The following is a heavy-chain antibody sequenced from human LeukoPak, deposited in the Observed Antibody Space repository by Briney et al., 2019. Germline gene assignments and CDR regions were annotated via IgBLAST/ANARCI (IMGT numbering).Heavy chain of an antibody. CDR3: AKEDRSSSYFDY. V-gene: IGHV3-23*01. Sequence: GGSLRLSCAASGLTFTSYWMSWVRQAPGKGLEWVSAISGSGGSTYYADSVKGRFTISRDNSKNTLYLQMNSLRAEDTAVYYCAKEDRSSSYFDYWGQGTLVTVSS. J-gene: IGHJ4*02. CDR1: GLTFTSYW. D-gene: IGHD6-6*01. CDR2: ISGSGGST.